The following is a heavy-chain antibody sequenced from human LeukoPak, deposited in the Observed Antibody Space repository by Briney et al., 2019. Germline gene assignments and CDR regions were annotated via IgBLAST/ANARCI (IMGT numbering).Heavy chain of an antibody. CDR1: GGSISSYY. CDR3: ARGGYPGGYYRLDY. Sequence: ASETLSLTCTVSGGSISSYYWSWIRQPAGKGLEWIGRIYTSGSTNYNPSLKSRVTMSVDTSKNQFSLQLSSVTAADTAVYYCARGGYPGGYYRLDYWGQGTLVTVSS. J-gene: IGHJ4*02. V-gene: IGHV4-4*07. D-gene: IGHD3-22*01. CDR2: IYTSGST.